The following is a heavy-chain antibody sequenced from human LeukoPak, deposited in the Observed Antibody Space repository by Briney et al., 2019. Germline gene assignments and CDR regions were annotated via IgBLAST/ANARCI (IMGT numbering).Heavy chain of an antibody. CDR3: ARGITTFGVVITYYFDY. CDR2: INPNSGGT. J-gene: IGHJ4*02. V-gene: IGHV1-2*02. D-gene: IGHD3-3*01. CDR1: GYTFTGYY. Sequence: ASVKVSCKASGYTFTGYYMHWVRQAPGQGLEWMGWINPNSGGTNYAQKFQGRVTMTRDTPISTAYMELSRLRSDDTAVYYCARGITTFGVVITYYFDYWGQGTLVTVSS.